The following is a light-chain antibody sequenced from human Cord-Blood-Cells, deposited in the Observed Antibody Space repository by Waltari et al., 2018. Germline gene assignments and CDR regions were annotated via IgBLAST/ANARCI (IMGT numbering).Light chain of an antibody. CDR3: QQSYSTPYS. J-gene: IGKJ2*03. CDR1: QSISSY. CDR2: AAS. V-gene: IGKV1-39*01. Sequence: DIQMTQSPSSLSASVGDRVTLTCRASQSISSYLNLYQQKPGKPPKLLIYAASSLQSGVPSRFSGSVSGTDFTLTISSLQPEDFATYYCQQSYSTPYSFGQGTKLEIK.